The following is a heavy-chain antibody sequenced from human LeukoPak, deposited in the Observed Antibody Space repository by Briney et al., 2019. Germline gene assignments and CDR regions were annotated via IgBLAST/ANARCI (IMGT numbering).Heavy chain of an antibody. V-gene: IGHV4-39*01. Sequence: SETLSLTCIVSGDSVSNSRYYWGWIRQPPGRGLEWIGSIYYSGTTFYNPSLKSRVTISVDTSKNQFSMKLTPVTAADTAVYFCARQDYDFWSGYYDYWGQGTLVTVSS. CDR3: ARQDYDFWSGYYDY. D-gene: IGHD3-3*01. J-gene: IGHJ4*02. CDR1: GDSVSNSRYY. CDR2: IYYSGTT.